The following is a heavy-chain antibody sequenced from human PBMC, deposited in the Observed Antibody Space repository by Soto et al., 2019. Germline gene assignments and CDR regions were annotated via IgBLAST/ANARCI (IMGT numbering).Heavy chain of an antibody. CDR3: AKDDSNRWYNYYAMDV. CDR1: GFTFYKYG. Sequence: QVQLVESGGGVVQPGRSLRLSCAASGFTFYKYGMHWVRQAPGKRLEWVALISHDGSNKYYVDSVKGRFTIARDNSKNTVFLQMNSLRPEDTALYFCAKDDSNRWYNYYAMDVWGQGTTVTVYS. J-gene: IGHJ6*02. CDR2: ISHDGSNK. V-gene: IGHV3-30*18. D-gene: IGHD3-22*01.